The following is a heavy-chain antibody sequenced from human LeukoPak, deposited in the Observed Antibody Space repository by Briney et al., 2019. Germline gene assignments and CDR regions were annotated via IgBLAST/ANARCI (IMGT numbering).Heavy chain of an antibody. Sequence: GRSLRLSCAASGFTFDDYAMHWVRQAPGKGLEWVSGVSWNSGSIGYADSVKGRFTISRDNAKNSLYLQMNSLRAEDTALYYCAKEGYDILTGDAFDIWGQGTMVTVSS. V-gene: IGHV3-9*01. J-gene: IGHJ3*02. CDR3: AKEGYDILTGDAFDI. CDR2: VSWNSGSI. D-gene: IGHD3-9*01. CDR1: GFTFDDYA.